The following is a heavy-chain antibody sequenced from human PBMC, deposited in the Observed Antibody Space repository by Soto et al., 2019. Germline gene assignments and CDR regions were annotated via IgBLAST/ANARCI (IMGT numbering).Heavy chain of an antibody. CDR3: AKAIRLLWFGELLHFDY. CDR1: GFTFSSYA. V-gene: IGHV3-23*01. D-gene: IGHD3-10*01. Sequence: GGSLRLSCAASGFTFSSYAMSWVRQAPGKGLEWVSAISGSGGSTYYADSVKGRFTISRDNSKNTLYLQMNSLRAEDTAVYYCAKAIRLLWFGELLHFDYWGQGTLVTVSS. CDR2: ISGSGGST. J-gene: IGHJ4*02.